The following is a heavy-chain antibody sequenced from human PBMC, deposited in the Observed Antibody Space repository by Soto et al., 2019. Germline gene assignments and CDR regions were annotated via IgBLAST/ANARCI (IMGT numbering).Heavy chain of an antibody. CDR2: IYYSGST. D-gene: IGHD2-15*01. Sequence: PSETLSLTCTVSGCSISSGDYYWSWIRQPPGKGLEWIGYIYYSGSTYYNPSLKSRVTISVDTSKNQFSLKLSSVTAADTAVYYCARELVVVAATRSGVYYYGMDVWGQGTTVTVSS. CDR3: ARELVVVAATRSGVYYYGMDV. CDR1: GCSISSGDYY. V-gene: IGHV4-30-4*01. J-gene: IGHJ6*02.